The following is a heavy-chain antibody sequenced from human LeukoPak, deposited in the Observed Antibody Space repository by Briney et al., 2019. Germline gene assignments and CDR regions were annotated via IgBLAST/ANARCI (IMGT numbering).Heavy chain of an antibody. CDR2: ISGSASST. CDR1: GFTFSSYS. CDR3: AKDLAYGSGSSYYGMDV. V-gene: IGHV3-23*01. Sequence: GGSLRLSCAASGFTFSSYSMNWVRQAPGKGLEWVSTISGSASSTYYADSVKGRFTISRDNSKNTLHLQMNSLRAEDTAVYYCAKDLAYGSGSSYYGMDVWGQGTTVTVSS. D-gene: IGHD3-10*01. J-gene: IGHJ6*02.